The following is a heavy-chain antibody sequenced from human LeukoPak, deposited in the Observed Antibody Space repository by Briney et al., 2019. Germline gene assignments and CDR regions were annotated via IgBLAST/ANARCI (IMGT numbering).Heavy chain of an antibody. V-gene: IGHV3-30*02. J-gene: IGHJ4*02. D-gene: IGHD4-17*01. CDR1: IFSFSTFG. Sequence: PGGSLRLSCAASIFSFSTFGFHWVRQAPGKGLEWVAFIPYDGSDKYYADSVKGRFTVPRDNSKNTLYLHMNSLRVEDTAVYYCAKGLGDYDDFRLGFWGQGTLVTVSS. CDR2: IPYDGSDK. CDR3: AKGLGDYDDFRLGF.